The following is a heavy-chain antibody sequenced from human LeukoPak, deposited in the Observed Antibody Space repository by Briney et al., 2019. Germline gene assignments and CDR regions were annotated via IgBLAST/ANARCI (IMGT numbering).Heavy chain of an antibody. Sequence: PGGSLSLSCAPSGFSFSSYAMNWVRQAPGKGLEWVSDSSGSGGSTHYADSVKGWFTISRDNSKNTLYLQMNSMRAEDTAVYYCAKGKVYGGAFDYWGQGTLVTVSS. D-gene: IGHD4-23*01. CDR1: GFSFSSYA. CDR3: AKGKVYGGAFDY. V-gene: IGHV3-23*01. CDR2: SSGSGGST. J-gene: IGHJ4*02.